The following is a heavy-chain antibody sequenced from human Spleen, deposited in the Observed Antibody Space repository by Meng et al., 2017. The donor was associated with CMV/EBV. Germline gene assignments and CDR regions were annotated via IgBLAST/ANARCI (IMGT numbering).Heavy chain of an antibody. Sequence: GGSLRLSCAASGFTVSSNYMSWVRQAPGKGLEWVSVIYSGGSTYYADSVKGRFTISRDNSKNTLYLQMNSLRAEDTAVYYCACRSGSYPTYYFDYWGQGTLVTVS. V-gene: IGHV3-66*02. CDR1: GFTVSSNY. CDR3: ACRSGSYPTYYFDY. J-gene: IGHJ4*02. D-gene: IGHD1-26*01. CDR2: IYSGGST.